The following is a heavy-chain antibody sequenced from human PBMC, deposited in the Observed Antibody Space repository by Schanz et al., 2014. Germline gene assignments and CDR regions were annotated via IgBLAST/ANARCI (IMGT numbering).Heavy chain of an antibody. CDR2: ISSGGGNT. Sequence: EVQLLESGGGLVQPGGSLRLSCASSGFSFTTYAMSWVRQAPGKGLEWVSSISSGGGNTYYADAVRGRFTISRDNSKTTVYLQMNSLRAEDTAVYYCAKDAENTAMITDYFDYWGQGTLXTVSS. D-gene: IGHD5-18*01. CDR1: GFSFTTYA. V-gene: IGHV3-23*01. J-gene: IGHJ4*02. CDR3: AKDAENTAMITDYFDY.